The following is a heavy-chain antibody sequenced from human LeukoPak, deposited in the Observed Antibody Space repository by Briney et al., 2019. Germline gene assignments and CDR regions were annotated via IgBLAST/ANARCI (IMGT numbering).Heavy chain of an antibody. CDR3: ARARGYDSSGYPAYYFDY. CDR1: GGSISSSSYY. Sequence: PSETLSLTCTVSGGSISSSSYYWGWIRQPPGKGLEWIGNIYYSGSIYYNPSLKSRVTISLDTSKSQFSLKLSSVTAADTAVYHCARARGYDSSGYPAYYFDYWGQGTLVTVSS. D-gene: IGHD3-22*01. J-gene: IGHJ4*02. CDR2: IYYSGSI. V-gene: IGHV4-39*07.